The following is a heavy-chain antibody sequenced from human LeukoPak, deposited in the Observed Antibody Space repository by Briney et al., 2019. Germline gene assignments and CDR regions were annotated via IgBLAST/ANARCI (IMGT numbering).Heavy chain of an antibody. Sequence: SETLSLTCTVSGGSISSYYWSWLRQPPGKGLEWIGYIYYSGRTNYNPSLKSRVTISVDTSNNQFSLKLSSVTAADTAVYYCARHPNYYDSSAYYYVMDVWGQGTTVTVSS. CDR3: ARHPNYYDSSAYYYVMDV. CDR1: GGSISSYY. V-gene: IGHV4-59*08. CDR2: IYYSGRT. J-gene: IGHJ6*02. D-gene: IGHD3-22*01.